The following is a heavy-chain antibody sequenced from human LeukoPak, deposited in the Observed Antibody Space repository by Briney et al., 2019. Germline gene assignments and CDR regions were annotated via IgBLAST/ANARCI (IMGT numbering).Heavy chain of an antibody. Sequence: ASVKVSCKASGYTFTSYGISWVRQAPGQGLEWMGWISTYKGNTNYAQKLQGRVTVTTDTSTSTVYMELRSLRSDDTAVYYCARSGAIVGALDVWGKGTTVTVSS. CDR2: ISTYKGNT. CDR1: GYTFTSYG. J-gene: IGHJ6*04. V-gene: IGHV1-18*01. CDR3: ARSGAIVGALDV. D-gene: IGHD1-26*01.